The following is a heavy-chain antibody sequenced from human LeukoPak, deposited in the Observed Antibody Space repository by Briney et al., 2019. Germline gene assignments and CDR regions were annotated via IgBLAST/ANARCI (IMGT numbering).Heavy chain of an antibody. CDR3: ARRGYSYGYLRPP. Sequence: SETLSLTCTVSGGSISSYYWSWIRQPPGKGLEWIGYIYYSGSTNYNPSLKSRVTISVDTSKNQFSLKLSSVTAADTAVYYCARRGYSYGYLRPPWGQGTLVTVSS. V-gene: IGHV4-59*12. CDR2: IYYSGST. J-gene: IGHJ5*02. CDR1: GGSISSYY. D-gene: IGHD5-18*01.